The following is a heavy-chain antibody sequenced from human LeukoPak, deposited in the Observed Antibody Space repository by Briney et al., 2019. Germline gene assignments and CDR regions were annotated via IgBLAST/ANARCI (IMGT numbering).Heavy chain of an antibody. J-gene: IGHJ4*02. CDR2: ISGSGGST. D-gene: IGHD3-16*01. CDR1: GFTFSSYA. CDR3: AKGLGLRLGEADY. V-gene: IGHV3-23*01. Sequence: AGGSLRLSCAASGFTFSSYAMSWVRQAPGKGLEWVSAISGSGGSTYYADSVKGRFTISRDNSKNSLYLQMNSLRTEDTALYYCAKGLGLRLGEADYWGQGTLVTVSS.